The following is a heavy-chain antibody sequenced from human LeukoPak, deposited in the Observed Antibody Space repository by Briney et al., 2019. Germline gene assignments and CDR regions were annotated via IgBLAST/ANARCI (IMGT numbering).Heavy chain of an antibody. J-gene: IGHJ4*02. V-gene: IGHV4-59*01. CDR3: ARGGMRYYDSGGHDY. CDR2: IYYSGST. Sequence: SETLSLTCSVSNGSISSYFWNWVRLPPGKGLEWMGYIYYSGSTNYNPSLKSRVTISLDTSKNQFSLKVSSVTAADTAVYYCARGGMRYYDSGGHDYWCQGTLVTVSS. CDR1: NGSISSYF. D-gene: IGHD3-22*01.